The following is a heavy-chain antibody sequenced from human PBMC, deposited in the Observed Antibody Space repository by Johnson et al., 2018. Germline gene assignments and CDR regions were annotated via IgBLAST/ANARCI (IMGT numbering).Heavy chain of an antibody. J-gene: IGHJ6*02. V-gene: IGHV3-30*18. CDR3: AKDPNDGDSGSYYGYYYYYGMDV. CDR1: GFTFSSYG. CDR2: ISYDGSNK. D-gene: IGHD1-26*01. Sequence: VQLVQSGGGVVQPGRSLRLSCAASGFTFSSYGMHWVRQAPGKGLEWVAVISYDGSNKYYADSVKGRFSISRDNSKNTLYLQMNSLRAEDTAVYYCAKDPNDGDSGSYYGYYYYYGMDVWGQGTTVTVS.